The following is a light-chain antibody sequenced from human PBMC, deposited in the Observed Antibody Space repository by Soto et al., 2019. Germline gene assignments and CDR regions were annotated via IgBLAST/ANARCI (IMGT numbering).Light chain of an antibody. V-gene: IGKV3-20*01. CDR1: QSVSGD. Sequence: LTQSPATLPVSPGXGVXGYGRASQSVSGDLAWYHHKPGQAPRLLIYGASSRATGIPDRFSGSGSGTDFTLTISRLEPEDFAVYYCQQYGSSPITFGQGTRLEIK. CDR3: QQYGSSPIT. CDR2: GAS. J-gene: IGKJ5*01.